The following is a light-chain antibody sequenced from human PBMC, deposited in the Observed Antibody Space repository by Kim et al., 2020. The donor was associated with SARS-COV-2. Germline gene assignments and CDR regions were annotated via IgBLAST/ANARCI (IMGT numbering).Light chain of an antibody. J-gene: IGKJ1*01. CDR3: QQYNKWRT. Sequence: VVPGESATPSCRARQSVSSDLAWYQQKPGQAPRLLIYDASTRATGIPARFSGSGSGTEFTLTISSLQSEDFAVYYCQQYNKWRTFGQGTKVDIK. V-gene: IGKV3-15*01. CDR1: QSVSSD. CDR2: DAS.